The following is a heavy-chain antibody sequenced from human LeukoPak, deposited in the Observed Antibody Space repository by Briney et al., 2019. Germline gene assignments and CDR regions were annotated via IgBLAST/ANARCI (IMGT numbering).Heavy chain of an antibody. J-gene: IGHJ6*03. Sequence: SQTLSLTCTVSGGSISSGDYYWSWIRQPPGKGLEWIGYIYYSGSTYYNPSLKSRVTISVDTSKNQFSLKLSSVTAADTAVYYCARVDIAAAGTTDYYYMDVWGKGTAVTVSS. D-gene: IGHD6-13*01. CDR2: IYYSGST. CDR3: ARVDIAAAGTTDYYYMDV. V-gene: IGHV4-30-4*08. CDR1: GGSISSGDYY.